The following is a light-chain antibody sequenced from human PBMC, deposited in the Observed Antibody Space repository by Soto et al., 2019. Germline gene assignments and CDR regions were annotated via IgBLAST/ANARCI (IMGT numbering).Light chain of an antibody. V-gene: IGKV1-5*01. CDR2: AAS. CDR1: QSIGYW. CDR3: QQYNFYPLT. Sequence: DIQMTQSPSRLSASVGDRVTITCRASQSIGYWLAWYQQKPGKAPNLLIYAASTLETGVPSRFSGSGSGTEFTLTISSLQPDDFATYYCQQYNFYPLTFGGGTKVDIK. J-gene: IGKJ4*01.